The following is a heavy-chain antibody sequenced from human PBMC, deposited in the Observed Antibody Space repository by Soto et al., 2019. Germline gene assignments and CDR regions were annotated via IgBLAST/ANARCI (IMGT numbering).Heavy chain of an antibody. D-gene: IGHD3-10*01. CDR2: INHSGST. CDR1: GGSFSGCY. Sequence: QVQLQQWGAGLLKPSETLSLTCAVYGGSFSGCYWSWIRQPPGKGLEWIGEINHSGSTNYNPSLKSRVTISVDTSKNQFSLKLSSVTAADTAIYYCARVPTMVRGVISGDDYFDYWGQGTLVTVSS. J-gene: IGHJ4*02. CDR3: ARVPTMVRGVISGDDYFDY. V-gene: IGHV4-34*01.